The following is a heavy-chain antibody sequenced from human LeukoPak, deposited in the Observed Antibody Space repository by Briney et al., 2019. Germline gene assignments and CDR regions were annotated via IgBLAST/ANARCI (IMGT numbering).Heavy chain of an antibody. Sequence: SVTLPLTCTVSGGSISSYYWSWIRQPPGKGLKWIGYIYYSGSTNYNPSLKSRVTISVDTSKNQFSLKLSSVTAAVTAVYYCARDSSSWYYWGQGTLVTVSS. CDR1: GGSISSYY. J-gene: IGHJ4*02. CDR2: IYYSGST. V-gene: IGHV4-59*01. CDR3: ARDSSSWYY. D-gene: IGHD6-13*01.